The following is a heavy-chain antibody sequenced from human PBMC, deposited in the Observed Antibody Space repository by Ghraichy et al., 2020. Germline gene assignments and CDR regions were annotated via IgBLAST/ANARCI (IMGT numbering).Heavy chain of an antibody. CDR1: GGSISSYY. D-gene: IGHD2-21*02. Sequence: SETLSLTCTVSGGSISSYYWSWIRQPPGKGLEWIGYIYYSGSTNYNPSLKSRVTISVDTSKNQFSLKLSSVTAADTAVYYCARDPAYCGGDCYSPSSPNYYYYGMDVWGQGTTVTVSS. CDR2: IYYSGST. CDR3: ARDPAYCGGDCYSPSSPNYYYYGMDV. J-gene: IGHJ6*02. V-gene: IGHV4-59*01.